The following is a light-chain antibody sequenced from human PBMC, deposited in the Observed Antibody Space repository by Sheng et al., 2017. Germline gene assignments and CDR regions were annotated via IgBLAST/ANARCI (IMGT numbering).Light chain of an antibody. CDR3: QKHNSVPLT. CDR2: DAS. V-gene: IGKV1-27*01. Sequence: IQMTQSPSSLSASVGDRVTISCRASQDINKYLAWYQQKPGKVPKLLISDASTLQSGVPSRFSGSGSGTAFTLTISSLQPEDVATYFCQKHNSVPLTFGGGTEVRI. J-gene: IGKJ4*01. CDR1: QDINKY.